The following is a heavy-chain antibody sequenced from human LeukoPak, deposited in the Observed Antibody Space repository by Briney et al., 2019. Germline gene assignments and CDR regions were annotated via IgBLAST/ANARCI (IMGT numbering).Heavy chain of an antibody. D-gene: IGHD3-10*01. CDR2: IRYDGSNK. J-gene: IGHJ4*02. Sequence: PGGSLRLSCAASGFTFSSYGMHWVRQAPGKGLEWVAFIRYDGSNKYYADSVKGRFTISRDNSKNTLYLQMNSLRAEDTAVYYCAKGASLLWFGGLFMLDYWGQGTLVTVSS. V-gene: IGHV3-30*02. CDR1: GFTFSSYG. CDR3: AKGASLLWFGGLFMLDY.